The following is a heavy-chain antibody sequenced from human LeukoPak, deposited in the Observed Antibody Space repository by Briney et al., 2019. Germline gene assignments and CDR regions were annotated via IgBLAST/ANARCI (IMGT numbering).Heavy chain of an antibody. V-gene: IGHV3-66*01. D-gene: IGHD2-8*01. CDR1: GFTVSSNY. J-gene: IGHJ5*02. CDR2: LYRGSTT. Sequence: GGSLRLSCVASGFTVSSNYMSWVRQAPGKGLEWVSVLYRGSTTYYAGSVKGRFTISRDDSKNTVYLQMNSLRAEDTAVYYCASPRSLRYCTNGVCYFLDPWGQGTLVTVSS. CDR3: ASPRSLRYCTNGVCYFLDP.